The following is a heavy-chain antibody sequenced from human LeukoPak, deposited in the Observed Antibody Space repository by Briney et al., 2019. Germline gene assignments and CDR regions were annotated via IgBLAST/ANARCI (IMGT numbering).Heavy chain of an antibody. J-gene: IGHJ4*02. D-gene: IGHD3-3*01. CDR3: ARGDDLWSGYYPYYFDY. Sequence: PGGSLRLSCAASGFTFSSSWMSWVRQAPGKGLEWVANIKQDGSEKYYVDSVKGRFTISRDNAKNSLYLQMNSPRAEDTAVYYCARGDDLWSGYYPYYFDYWGQGTLVTVSS. CDR2: IKQDGSEK. V-gene: IGHV3-7*01. CDR1: GFTFSSSW.